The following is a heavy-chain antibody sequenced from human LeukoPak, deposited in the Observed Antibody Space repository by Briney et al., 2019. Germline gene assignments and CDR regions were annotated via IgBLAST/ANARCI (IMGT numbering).Heavy chain of an antibody. CDR2: INHSGST. D-gene: IGHD4-23*01. J-gene: IGHJ4*02. Sequence: SETLSLTCAVHGGSFSGEYWSWIRQPPAKGLEWIGEINHSGSTNYNPSLKSRVTISVDTSKNQFSLKLSSVTAADTAVYYCARVQAYGGKGYFDYWGQGTLVTVSS. CDR3: ARVQAYGGKGYFDY. V-gene: IGHV4-34*01. CDR1: GGSFSGEY.